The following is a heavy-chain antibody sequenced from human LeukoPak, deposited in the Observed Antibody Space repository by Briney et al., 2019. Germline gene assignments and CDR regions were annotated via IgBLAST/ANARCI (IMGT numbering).Heavy chain of an antibody. J-gene: IGHJ6*02. CDR3: ARFHLWFGELPYGMDV. D-gene: IGHD3-10*01. Sequence: QPGGSLRLSCAASGFTVSSNYMSWVRQAPGKGLEWGSVIYSGGSTYYADSVKGRFTISRDNAKNSLFLQMNSLRAEDTAVYYCARFHLWFGELPYGMDVWGQGTTVTVSS. V-gene: IGHV3-53*01. CDR1: GFTVSSNY. CDR2: IYSGGST.